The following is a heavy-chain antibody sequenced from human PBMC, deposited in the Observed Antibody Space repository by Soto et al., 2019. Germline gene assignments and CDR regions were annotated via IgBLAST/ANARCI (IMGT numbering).Heavy chain of an antibody. J-gene: IGHJ4*02. CDR1: GFTFSSYS. CDR2: ITGSGGST. D-gene: IGHD5-18*01. V-gene: IGHV3-23*01. Sequence: GGSLRLSCAPSGFTFSSYSMSWVRQAPGKGLEWVSAITGSGGSTYYADSVKGRFTISRDNSKNMLYLQMNSLRAKATAVYYCPKEGDLIAYTYGSCFDCWGQGTLVAVAS. CDR3: PKEGDLIAYTYGSCFDC.